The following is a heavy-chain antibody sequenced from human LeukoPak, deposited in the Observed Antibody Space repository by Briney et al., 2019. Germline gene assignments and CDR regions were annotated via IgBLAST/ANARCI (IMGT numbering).Heavy chain of an antibody. CDR1: GFTFSSYW. D-gene: IGHD6-25*01. CDR3: ARETADHYYYYGMDV. CDR2: IWYDGSNK. J-gene: IGHJ6*02. V-gene: IGHV3-33*08. Sequence: GGSLRLSSAASGFTFSSYWMHWVRQAPGKGLEWVAVIWYDGSNKYYADSVKGRFTISRDNSKNTLYLQMNSLRAEDTAVYYCARETADHYYYYGMDVWGQGTTVTVSS.